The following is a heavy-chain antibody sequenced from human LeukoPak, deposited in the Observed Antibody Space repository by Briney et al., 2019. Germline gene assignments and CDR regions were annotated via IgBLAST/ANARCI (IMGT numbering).Heavy chain of an antibody. CDR3: AKGPLRGVTKGPNF. CDR1: GFTFNNYA. D-gene: IGHD3-10*01. Sequence: GGSLRLSCAASGFTFNNYAMTWVRQAPGKGLEWVSSISGSSDRLYYVDSVKGRFTISRDNSKNTVYLQMNSLRAEDTAIYYCAKGPLRGVTKGPNFWGQGTLVTVSS. J-gene: IGHJ4*02. CDR2: ISGSSDRL. V-gene: IGHV3-23*01.